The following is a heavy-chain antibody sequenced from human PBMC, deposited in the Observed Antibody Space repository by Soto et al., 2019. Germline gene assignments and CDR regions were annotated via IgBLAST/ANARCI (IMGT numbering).Heavy chain of an antibody. CDR3: ARLNGDKPYFDY. CDR1: GGSISSYD. V-gene: IGHV4-59*08. J-gene: IGHJ4*02. D-gene: IGHD4-17*01. CDR2: IYYSGST. Sequence: SETLSLTCTVSGGSISSYDWSWIRKPPGKGLEWIGYIYYSGSTNYNPSLKSRVAISVDTSKNQFSLKLSSVTAADTAVYYCARLNGDKPYFDYWGQGTLVTVSS.